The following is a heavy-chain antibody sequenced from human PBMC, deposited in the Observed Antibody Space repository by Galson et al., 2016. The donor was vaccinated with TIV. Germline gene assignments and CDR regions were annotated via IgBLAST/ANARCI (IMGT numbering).Heavy chain of an antibody. CDR2: ISSSSRYI. V-gene: IGHV3-21*01. CDR1: GFTFSSYS. Sequence: SLRLSCAASGFTFSSYSLNWVRQAPGKGLEWVSSISSSSRYISYADSLKGRFTISRDDAKNSVHLRMSSLRAEDTAVYYCARGYSGSYYDAFDMWGQGTMVTVSS. CDR3: ARGYSGSYYDAFDM. D-gene: IGHD1-26*01. J-gene: IGHJ3*02.